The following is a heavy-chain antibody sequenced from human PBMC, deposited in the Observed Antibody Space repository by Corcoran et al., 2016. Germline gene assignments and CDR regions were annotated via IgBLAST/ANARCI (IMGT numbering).Heavy chain of an antibody. J-gene: IGHJ6*02. Sequence: QVQLQESGPGLVKPSETLSLTCTVSSYSISSGYYWGWIRQPPGKGLEWIGSFHHSGSTHYNPSLKSRVTISVDTSKNQFSLKLTSVTAADTAVYYCARDPTYDDVWGSYRYYGVDVWGRGTTVTVSS. CDR1: SYSISSGYY. D-gene: IGHD3-16*02. CDR2: FHHSGST. V-gene: IGHV4-38-2*02. CDR3: ARDPTYDDVWGSYRYYGVDV.